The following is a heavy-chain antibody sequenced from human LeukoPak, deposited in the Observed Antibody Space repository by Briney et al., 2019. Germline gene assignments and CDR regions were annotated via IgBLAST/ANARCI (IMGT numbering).Heavy chain of an antibody. Sequence: SETLSLTCTVSGGSISSSSYYWGWIRQPPGKGLEWIGSIYYSGSTYYNPSLKSRVTISVDTSKNQFSLKLSSVTAADTAVYYCARAVTPVYYDSSGYYPRDAFDIWGQGTMVTVSS. CDR2: IYYSGST. CDR1: GGSISSSSYY. CDR3: ARAVTPVYYDSSGYYPRDAFDI. V-gene: IGHV4-39*07. D-gene: IGHD3-22*01. J-gene: IGHJ3*02.